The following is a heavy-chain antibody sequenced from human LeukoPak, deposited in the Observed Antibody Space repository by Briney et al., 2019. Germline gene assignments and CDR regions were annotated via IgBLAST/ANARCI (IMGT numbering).Heavy chain of an antibody. CDR3: ASRSGSYYGIDY. CDR2: TRNKANSYTT. J-gene: IGHJ4*02. V-gene: IGHV3-72*01. CDR1: EFTFSDHY. Sequence: GGSLRLSCAATEFTFSDHYMDWVRQAPGKGLEWIGRTRNKANSYTTEYAASVKGRFTISRDDSKNSLYLQMNSLRAEDTAVYYCASRSGSYYGIDYWGQGTLVTVSS. D-gene: IGHD1-26*01.